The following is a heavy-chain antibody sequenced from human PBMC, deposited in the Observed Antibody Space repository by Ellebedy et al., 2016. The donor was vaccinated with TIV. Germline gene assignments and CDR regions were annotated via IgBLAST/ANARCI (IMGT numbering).Heavy chain of an antibody. Sequence: GESLKISXAASGFTFSNYWMSWVRQAPGKGLEWVANIKQDGSEIYYVDSVKGRFTISRDNAKNSLYLQMNSLRAEDTAVYYCARDKSSGSTYGSHFDYWGQGTLVTVSS. CDR2: IKQDGSEI. CDR3: ARDKSSGSTYGSHFDY. J-gene: IGHJ4*02. V-gene: IGHV3-7*01. CDR1: GFTFSNYW. D-gene: IGHD5-18*01.